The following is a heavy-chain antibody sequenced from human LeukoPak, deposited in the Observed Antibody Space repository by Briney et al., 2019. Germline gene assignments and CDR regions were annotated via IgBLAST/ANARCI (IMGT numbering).Heavy chain of an antibody. CDR1: GGSISTYY. V-gene: IGHV4-59*01. Sequence: SETLSLTCTVSGGSISTYYWSWIRQPPGKGLERIGFIYYSGSTNYNPSLKSRVTISVDTSKNHFSLKLYSVIAADTAVYYCARVDYDSSGYFDFWGQGTLVTVSS. CDR3: ARVDYDSSGYFDF. CDR2: IYYSGST. D-gene: IGHD3-22*01. J-gene: IGHJ4*02.